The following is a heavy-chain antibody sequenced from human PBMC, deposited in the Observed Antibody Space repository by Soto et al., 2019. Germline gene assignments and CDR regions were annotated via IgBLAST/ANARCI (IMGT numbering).Heavy chain of an antibody. CDR3: ARANCTNGVYSGTYYYGMDV. Sequence: QVQLHESGPGLVKPSGTLSLTCAVSGGSISSSNWWSWVRQPPGKGLVWIGELYHSGSTNYNPSLKRLVTISVDKTKNKCTLTLSSVTAADAAVYYWARANCTNGVYSGTYYYGMDVWGKGTTVAVSA. CDR2: LYHSGST. V-gene: IGHV4-4*02. J-gene: IGHJ6*04. D-gene: IGHD2-8*01. CDR1: GGSISSSNW.